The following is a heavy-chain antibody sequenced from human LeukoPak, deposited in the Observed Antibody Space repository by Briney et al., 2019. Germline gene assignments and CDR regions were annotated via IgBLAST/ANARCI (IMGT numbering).Heavy chain of an antibody. CDR1: GGSISSYY. J-gene: IGHJ5*02. CDR2: IYTSGST. V-gene: IGHV4-4*07. D-gene: IGHD2-15*01. Sequence: SETLSLTCTVSGGSISSYYWSWIRQPAGKGLEWIGRIYTSGSTNYNPSLKSRVTMSVDTSKNQFSLKLSPVTAADTAVYYCARDIAGFAKKNWFDPWGQGTLVTVSS. CDR3: ARDIAGFAKKNWFDP.